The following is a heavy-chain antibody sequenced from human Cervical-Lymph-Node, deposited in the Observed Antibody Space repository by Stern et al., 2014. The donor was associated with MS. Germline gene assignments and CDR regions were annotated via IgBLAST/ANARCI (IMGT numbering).Heavy chain of an antibody. J-gene: IGHJ4*02. CDR2: IYHSGST. CDR3: AREGGTTVTTYYFDY. D-gene: IGHD4-11*01. Sequence: QLQLQESGPGLVKPSGTLSLTCAVSGGSISSSNWWSWVRQPPGKGLEWIGEIYHSGSTNYNPSLKSRVTISVDKSKNQSSRKLSSVTAADTAVYYCAREGGTTVTTYYFDYWGQGTLVTVSS. CDR1: GGSISSSNW. V-gene: IGHV4-4*02.